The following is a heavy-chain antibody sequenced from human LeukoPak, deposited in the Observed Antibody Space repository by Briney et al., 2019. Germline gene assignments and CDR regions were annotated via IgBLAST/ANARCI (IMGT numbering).Heavy chain of an antibody. CDR1: GFTFSSYW. Sequence: GGSLRLSCAASGFTFSSYWMSWVRQAPGKWLEWVANIKQDGSEKYYVDSVKGRFTISRDKAKNSLYLQMNSLRAEDTAVYYCASPRWLQSVYYYYYMDVWGKGTTVTVSS. CDR3: ASPRWLQSVYYYYYMDV. V-gene: IGHV3-7*01. D-gene: IGHD5-24*01. J-gene: IGHJ6*03. CDR2: IKQDGSEK.